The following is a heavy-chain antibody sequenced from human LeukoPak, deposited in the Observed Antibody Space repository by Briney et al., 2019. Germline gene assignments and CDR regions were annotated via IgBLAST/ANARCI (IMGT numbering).Heavy chain of an antibody. Sequence: ASVKVSCKASGYTFTGYYMHWVRQAPGQGLEWMGWINPNSGGTNYAQKFQGRVTMTRDTSISTAYMELSKLRSDDTAVYYCARDSAAIRWFVPWGQGTLVTVSS. CDR1: GYTFTGYY. J-gene: IGHJ5*02. CDR2: INPNSGGT. V-gene: IGHV1-2*02. CDR3: ARDSAAIRWFVP. D-gene: IGHD2-2*01.